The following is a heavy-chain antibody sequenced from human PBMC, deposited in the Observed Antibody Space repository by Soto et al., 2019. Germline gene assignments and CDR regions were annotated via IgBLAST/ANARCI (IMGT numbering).Heavy chain of an antibody. Sequence: TSMTPYLTCAVYDGSFSGYYWSWIRQPPGKGLEWIGEIKHSGSTNYNPSLQSRVTISVDTSKNQFSLKLSSVTPAHTPLCHCARAAAGVTTVAIFAYWGHGTLVISSS. CDR1: DGSFSGYY. CDR3: ARAAAGVTTVAIFAY. V-gene: IGHV4-34*01. D-gene: IGHD4-17*01. J-gene: IGHJ4*01. CDR2: IKHSGST.